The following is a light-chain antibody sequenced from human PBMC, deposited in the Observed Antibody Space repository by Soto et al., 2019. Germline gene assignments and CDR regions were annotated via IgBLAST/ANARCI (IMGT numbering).Light chain of an antibody. CDR3: GSWDSSLRAYV. J-gene: IGLJ1*01. CDR1: SSNIGGNS. V-gene: IGLV1-51*01. CDR2: DDN. Sequence: SVLTQPPSVSAAPGQKVTLSCSGSSSNIGGNSVSWYQQLPGTAPKLLIYDDNKRPSGIPDRFSGSKSGTSATLGITGFQTGDEADYYCGSWDSSLRAYVFGTGTKVTVL.